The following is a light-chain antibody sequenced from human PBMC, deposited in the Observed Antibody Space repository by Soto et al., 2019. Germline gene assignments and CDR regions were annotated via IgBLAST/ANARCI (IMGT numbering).Light chain of an antibody. CDR3: QSYDSSLSAHVV. J-gene: IGLJ2*01. CDR1: SSNIGAGYD. Sequence: QPVLTQPPSVSGAPGQRVTISCTGSSSNIGAGYDVHWYQQLPGTAPKVLIYGNSNRPSGVPDRFSGSQSGTSASLAITGLQPEDEADYYCQSYDSSLSAHVVFGGGTKLTVL. V-gene: IGLV1-40*01. CDR2: GNS.